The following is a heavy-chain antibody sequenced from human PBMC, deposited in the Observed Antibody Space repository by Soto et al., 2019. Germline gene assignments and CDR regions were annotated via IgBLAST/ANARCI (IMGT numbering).Heavy chain of an antibody. CDR2: IYNDATT. CDR3: AREVSGYSYGFGACDI. CDR1: GFTVSSNY. J-gene: IGHJ3*02. D-gene: IGHD5-18*01. Sequence: EVQLVESGGGLIQPGGSLRLSCAASGFTVSSNYMTWVRQAPGKGLEWISVIYNDATTYYADSVKGRFTFSRDNFKNTLYLQMNSLSDEDTAVYYCAREVSGYSYGFGACDIWGQGTMVTVSS. V-gene: IGHV3-53*01.